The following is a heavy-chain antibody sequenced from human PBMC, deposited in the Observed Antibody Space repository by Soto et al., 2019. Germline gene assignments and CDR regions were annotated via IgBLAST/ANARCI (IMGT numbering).Heavy chain of an antibody. Sequence: ASVKVSCKVSGYTLTELSMHWVRQAPGKGLEWMGGFDPEDGETIYAQKFQGRVTMTEDTSTDTAYMELSSLRSEDTAVYYCATDHQVGCSGGSCYLLMDVWGKGTTVTVSS. V-gene: IGHV1-24*01. CDR2: FDPEDGET. CDR3: ATDHQVGCSGGSCYLLMDV. J-gene: IGHJ6*03. CDR1: GYTLTELS. D-gene: IGHD2-15*01.